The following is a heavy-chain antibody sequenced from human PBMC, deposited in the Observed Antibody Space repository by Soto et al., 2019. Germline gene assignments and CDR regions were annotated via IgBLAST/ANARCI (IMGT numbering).Heavy chain of an antibody. D-gene: IGHD1-26*01. Sequence: GESLKISCKGSGYSFTSYWISWVRQMPGKGLEWMGRIDPSDSYTNYSPSFQGHVTISADKSISTAYLQWSSLKASDTAMYYCARRALVAQQWELLRNDYFDYWGQGTLVTVSS. CDR3: ARRALVAQQWELLRNDYFDY. CDR1: GYSFTSYW. CDR2: IDPSDSYT. J-gene: IGHJ4*02. V-gene: IGHV5-10-1*01.